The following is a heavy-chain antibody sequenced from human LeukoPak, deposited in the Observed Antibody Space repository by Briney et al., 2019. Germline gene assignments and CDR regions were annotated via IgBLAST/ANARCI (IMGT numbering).Heavy chain of an antibody. V-gene: IGHV4-38-2*01. J-gene: IGHJ6*03. CDR1: GYSISSGYY. CDR2: IYHSGST. Sequence: SETLSLTCAVSGYSISSGYYWGWIRQPPGKGLEWIGSIYHSGSTNYNPSLKSRVTISVDTSKNQFSLKLSSVTAADTAVYYCARGGYDFWYYYYYMDVWGKGTTVTVSS. D-gene: IGHD5-12*01. CDR3: ARGGYDFWYYYYYMDV.